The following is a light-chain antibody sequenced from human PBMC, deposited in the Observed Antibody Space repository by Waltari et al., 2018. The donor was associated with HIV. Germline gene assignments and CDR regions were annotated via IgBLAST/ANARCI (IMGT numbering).Light chain of an antibody. CDR1: SSDVGVYHY. V-gene: IGLV2-11*01. Sequence: QSALTQPRSVSGSPGQSVTIPCTGTSSDVGVYHYVSWYPQFSDKAPKLTIYAVTKRPSGVPDRFSGSKSGNTASLTIRGLQAEDEADYYCCSFSGNYTSYVFGTGTKVTVL. J-gene: IGLJ1*01. CDR2: AVT. CDR3: CSFSGNYTSYV.